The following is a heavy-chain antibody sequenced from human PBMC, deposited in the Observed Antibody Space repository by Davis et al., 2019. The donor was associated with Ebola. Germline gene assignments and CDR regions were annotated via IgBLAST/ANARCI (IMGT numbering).Heavy chain of an antibody. Sequence: PSETLSLTCTVSGGSISSSSYYWGWIRQPPGKGLEWIGSIYYSGSTYYNPSLKSRVTISVDTSKNQFSLKLSSVTAADTAVYYCARRLITRTLDYGMDVWGQGTTVTVSS. CDR3: ARRLITRTLDYGMDV. CDR1: GGSISSSSYY. D-gene: IGHD3-16*01. V-gene: IGHV4-39*01. J-gene: IGHJ6*02. CDR2: IYYSGST.